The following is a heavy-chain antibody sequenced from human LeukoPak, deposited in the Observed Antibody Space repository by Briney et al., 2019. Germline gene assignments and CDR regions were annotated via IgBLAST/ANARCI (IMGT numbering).Heavy chain of an antibody. D-gene: IGHD3-16*02. J-gene: IGHJ4*02. CDR3: ARAIMITFGGVIVDY. CDR2: IYYSGST. CDR1: GGSISSYY. V-gene: IGHV4-59*08. Sequence: PSETLSLTCTVSGGSISSYYWSWIRQPPGKGLEWIGYIYYSGSTNYNPSLKGRVTISVDTSKNQFSLKLSSVTAADTAVYYCARAIMITFGGVIVDYWGQGTLVTVSS.